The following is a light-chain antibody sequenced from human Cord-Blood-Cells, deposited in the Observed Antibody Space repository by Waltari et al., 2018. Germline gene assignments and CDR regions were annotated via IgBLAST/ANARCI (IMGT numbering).Light chain of an antibody. CDR2: DAS. CDR3: QQRSNWPPWT. CDR1: QSVSSY. Sequence: EIVLTQSPATLSLSPGERATLSCRASQSVSSYLAGYQQKPGQAPRLLIYDASNRATGIPARFSGSGSGTEFTLTISSLEPEDFGVDYCQQRSNWPPWTFGQGTKVEIK. V-gene: IGKV3-11*01. J-gene: IGKJ1*01.